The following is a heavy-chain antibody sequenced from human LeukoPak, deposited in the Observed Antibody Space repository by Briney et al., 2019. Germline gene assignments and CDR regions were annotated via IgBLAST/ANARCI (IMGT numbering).Heavy chain of an antibody. J-gene: IGHJ4*02. D-gene: IGHD4-23*01. CDR2: INEDGSEK. V-gene: IGHV3-7*01. Sequence: GGSLRLSCAASGFSFSNYWMKWVRQDPGKGLEWVANINEDGSEKYYVDSVRGRFTISRDNAKSSLYLQMNSLRAEDTAVYYCAKNTKPTLVTPDFWGQGTLVTVSS. CDR3: AKNTKPTLVTPDF. CDR1: GFSFSNYW.